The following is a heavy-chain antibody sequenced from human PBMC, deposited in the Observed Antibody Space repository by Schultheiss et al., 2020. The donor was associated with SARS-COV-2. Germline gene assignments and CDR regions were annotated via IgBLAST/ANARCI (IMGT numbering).Heavy chain of an antibody. Sequence: GSLRLSCTVSGGSISSYYWSWIRQPPGKGLEWIGEINHSGSTNYNPSLKSRVTISVDTSKNQFSLKLSSVTAADTAVYYCARSVQLYAFDIWGQGTMVTVSS. J-gene: IGHJ3*02. CDR3: ARSVQLYAFDI. CDR2: INHSGST. D-gene: IGHD6-13*01. CDR1: GGSISSYY. V-gene: IGHV4-34*01.